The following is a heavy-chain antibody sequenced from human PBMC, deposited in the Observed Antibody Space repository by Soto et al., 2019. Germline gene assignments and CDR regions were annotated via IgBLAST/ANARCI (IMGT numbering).Heavy chain of an antibody. D-gene: IGHD6-19*01. V-gene: IGHV3-21*01. Sequence: PGGSLRLSCAASGFTFSSYSMNWVRQAPGKGLEWVSSISSSSSYIYYADSVKGRFTISRDNAKNSLYLQMNSLRAEDTAVYYCAREIAVAGINKDVWGQGTTVTVSS. CDR3: AREIAVAGINKDV. J-gene: IGHJ6*02. CDR2: ISSSSSYI. CDR1: GFTFSSYS.